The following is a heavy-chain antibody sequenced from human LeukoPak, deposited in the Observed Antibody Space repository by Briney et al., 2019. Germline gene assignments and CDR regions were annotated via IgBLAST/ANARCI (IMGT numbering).Heavy chain of an antibody. CDR3: ASTYYDILTGFG. CDR1: GGSISSYY. J-gene: IGHJ4*02. Sequence: SETLSLTCTVSGGSISSYYWGWFRQPPGKGLEWIGSIHLSGRTSYNPSLKSRVTISVDTSKNQFSLKLSSVTAADTAVYYCASTYYDILTGFGWGQGTLVTVSS. D-gene: IGHD3-9*01. V-gene: IGHV4-38-2*02. CDR2: IHLSGRT.